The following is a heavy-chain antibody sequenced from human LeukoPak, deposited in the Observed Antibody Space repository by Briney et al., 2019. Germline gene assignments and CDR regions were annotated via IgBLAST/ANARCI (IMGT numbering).Heavy chain of an antibody. V-gene: IGHV4-59*01. CDR1: GVSISSYY. Sequence: SETLSLTCTVSGVSISSYYWSWIRQPPGKGLEWIGYIYYSGSTNYNPSLKSRVTISVDTSRNQFSLKLSSVTAADTAVYYCARGDYEGNMSWGQGTLVTVSS. CDR3: ARGDYEGNMS. D-gene: IGHD4-17*01. J-gene: IGHJ4*02. CDR2: IYYSGST.